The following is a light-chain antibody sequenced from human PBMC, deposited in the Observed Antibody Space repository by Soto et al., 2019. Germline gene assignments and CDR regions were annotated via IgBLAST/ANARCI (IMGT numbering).Light chain of an antibody. CDR1: QSVSRN. V-gene: IGKV3-15*01. CDR3: QQYNNWPPWT. J-gene: IGKJ1*01. CDR2: GAS. Sequence: EIVMTQSQATLSVSPGERATLSCRASQSVSRNLAGYQQKPGQAPRLLIYGASTRATDIPARFSGSGSGTEFTLTISSLQSEDFAVYYCQQYNNWPPWTFGQGTEVEIK.